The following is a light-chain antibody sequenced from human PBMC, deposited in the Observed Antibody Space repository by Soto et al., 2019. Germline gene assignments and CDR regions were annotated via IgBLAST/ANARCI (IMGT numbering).Light chain of an antibody. Sequence: QSALTQPASVSGSPGQSITISCTGTSSDVGGYNYVSWYQHHPYKAPKLMIFDANNRPSGISSRFSGSKSGNTASLTISGLQAEDEAAYYCSSYTSSSPRLVFGGGTQLTVL. CDR2: DAN. CDR1: SSDVGGYNY. CDR3: SSYTSSSPRLV. V-gene: IGLV2-14*03. J-gene: IGLJ3*02.